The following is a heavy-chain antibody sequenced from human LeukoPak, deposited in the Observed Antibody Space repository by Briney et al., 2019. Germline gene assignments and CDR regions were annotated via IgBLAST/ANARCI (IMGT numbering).Heavy chain of an antibody. Sequence: ASVKVSCKASGYTFTSYGISWVRQAPGQGLEWMGWISAYNGNSNYAQKLQGRVTMTTDTSTSTAYMELRSLRSDDTAVYYCARDVGAARPYAFDIWGQGTMVTVSS. CDR3: ARDVGAARPYAFDI. CDR1: GYTFTSYG. CDR2: ISAYNGNS. J-gene: IGHJ3*02. V-gene: IGHV1-18*01. D-gene: IGHD6-6*01.